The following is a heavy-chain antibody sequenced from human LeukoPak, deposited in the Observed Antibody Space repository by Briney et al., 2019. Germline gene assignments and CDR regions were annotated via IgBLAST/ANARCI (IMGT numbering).Heavy chain of an antibody. J-gene: IGHJ6*03. V-gene: IGHV4-59*13. CDR1: GDSISSYY. CDR2: IYYSEST. CDR3: ARGLLKGQLHLGYSYYLYV. Sequence: SSETLSLTCPVSGDSISSYYWSWVRQSPGKGLEWVGYIYYSESTYYNPSLKSRVTTSVDTSKNQFSLKLTSVTAADTGVYYCARGLLKGQLHLGYSYYLYVWGKGTTITVSS. D-gene: IGHD2-2*01.